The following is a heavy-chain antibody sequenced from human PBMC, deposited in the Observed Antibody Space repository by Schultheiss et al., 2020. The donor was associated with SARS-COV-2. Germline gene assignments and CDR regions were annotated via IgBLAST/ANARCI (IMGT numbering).Heavy chain of an antibody. V-gene: IGHV3-7*01. J-gene: IGHJ4*02. CDR2: IKPDGSEK. CDR1: GFTFGSYW. CDR3: ASGSSGYLL. Sequence: GGSLRLSCAASGFTFGSYWMSWVRQAPGKGLEWVANIKPDGSEKFYVDSVKGRFTLSRDNAKNSLYLQMNSLRAEDTAVYYCASGSSGYLLWGQGTLVTVSS. D-gene: IGHD3-22*01.